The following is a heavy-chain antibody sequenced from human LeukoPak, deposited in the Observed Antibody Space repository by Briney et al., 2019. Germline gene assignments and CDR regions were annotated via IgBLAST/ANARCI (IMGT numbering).Heavy chain of an antibody. Sequence: GGSLRLSCAASGFTFSSYSMNWVRQAPGKGLEWVSYISSSGSTIYYADSVKGRFTISRDNSKDTLYLQMNSLRAEDTAVYYCARDYSSGWTSYFDYWGQGTLVTVSS. CDR1: GFTFSSYS. CDR2: ISSSGSTI. CDR3: ARDYSSGWTSYFDY. D-gene: IGHD6-19*01. V-gene: IGHV3-48*01. J-gene: IGHJ4*02.